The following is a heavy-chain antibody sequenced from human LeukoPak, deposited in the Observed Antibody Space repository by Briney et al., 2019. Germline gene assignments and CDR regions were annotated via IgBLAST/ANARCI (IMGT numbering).Heavy chain of an antibody. V-gene: IGHV3-23*01. D-gene: IGHD5-18*01. CDR1: GLTFGSHA. J-gene: IGHJ4*02. CDR2: IFGSGGSP. CDR3: GKTTVGYSSGQKPAWPVDY. Sequence: SGGSLRLSCAASGLTFGSHAMYWVRRAPGKGLEWLAGIFGSGGSPPYAEPVKDRFTISRDNSRNTVYPQINSLRAEDTAVYYCGKTTVGYSSGQKPAWPVDYWGQGTLVTVSS.